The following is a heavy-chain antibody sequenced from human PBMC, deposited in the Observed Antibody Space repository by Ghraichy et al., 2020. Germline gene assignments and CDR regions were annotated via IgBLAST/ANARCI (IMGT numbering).Heavy chain of an antibody. D-gene: IGHD2-8*01. J-gene: IGHJ3*01. CDR1: GFSFRDFA. Sequence: ETLSLTCAASGFSFRDFAMNWVRQAPGKGLEWVSTISGTGGSTYYADSVRGRFTISRHNSESTLFLQMIALRGDDTATYFCTRGKAYCTPTTCPSDAFDLWGQGTMVTVSS. CDR2: ISGTGGST. CDR3: TRGKAYCTPTTCPSDAFDL. V-gene: IGHV3-23*01.